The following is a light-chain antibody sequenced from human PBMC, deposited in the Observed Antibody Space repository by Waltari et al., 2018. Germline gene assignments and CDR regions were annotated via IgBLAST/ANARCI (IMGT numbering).Light chain of an antibody. Sequence: DIQMTQSPSTLSASVGDRVTFTCRASESIGTSLAWYQQKSGKAPKLLIYPASTLEGGVPSRFSGSGSGTDFTLTISSLQPDDFATYFCQQYYTYSLWAFGQGTKVETK. V-gene: IGKV1-5*01. J-gene: IGKJ1*01. CDR1: ESIGTS. CDR3: QQYYTYSLWA. CDR2: PAS.